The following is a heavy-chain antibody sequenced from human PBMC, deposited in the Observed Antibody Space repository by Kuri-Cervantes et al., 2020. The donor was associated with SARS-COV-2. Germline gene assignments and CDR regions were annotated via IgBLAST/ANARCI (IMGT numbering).Heavy chain of an antibody. V-gene: IGHV3-48*01. CDR3: ARGIRDSDY. CDR1: GFTFSSYS. CDR2: ISSSSSTI. Sequence: GESLKISCAASGFTFSSYSMNWVRQAPGKGLEWVSYISSSSSTIYYADSVKGRFTISRDNAKNSLYLQMNNLRAEDTAVYHCARGIRDSDYWGQGTLVTVSS. J-gene: IGHJ4*02.